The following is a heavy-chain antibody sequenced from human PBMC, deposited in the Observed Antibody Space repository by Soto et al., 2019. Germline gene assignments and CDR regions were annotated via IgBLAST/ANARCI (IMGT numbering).Heavy chain of an antibody. V-gene: IGHV3-30*18. CDR2: ISYDGSNK. D-gene: IGHD6-19*01. Sequence: QVQLVESGGGVVQPGRSLRLSCAASGFTFSSYGMHWVRQAPGKGLEWVAVISYDGSNKYYADSVKGRFTISRDNSKNTLYLQMNSLRAEDTAVYYCAKDSSGWLYYFDYWGQGTLVTVSS. J-gene: IGHJ4*02. CDR3: AKDSSGWLYYFDY. CDR1: GFTFSSYG.